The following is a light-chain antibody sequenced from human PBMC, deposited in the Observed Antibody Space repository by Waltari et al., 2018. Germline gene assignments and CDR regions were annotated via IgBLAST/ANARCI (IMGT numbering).Light chain of an antibody. CDR1: PSVSRF. CDR3: QQRAFWPET. Sequence: SCRARPSVSRFLALYQQKPGQAPRPLIYDASNRATGIPARFSGSGSGTDFTLTISSLEPEDFAVYYCQQRAFWPETFGQGTKVEIK. V-gene: IGKV3-11*01. J-gene: IGKJ1*01. CDR2: DAS.